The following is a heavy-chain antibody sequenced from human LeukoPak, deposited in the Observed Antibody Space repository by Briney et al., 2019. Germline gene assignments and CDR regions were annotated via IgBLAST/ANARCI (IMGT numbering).Heavy chain of an antibody. D-gene: IGHD3-16*01. Sequence: ASVKVSCKASGYTFTSYGISCVRQAPGQGLEWMGWISAYNGNTNYAQKLQDRVTMTTDTSTSTAYMELRSLRSDDTAMYYCARRGIPVYYYGMDVWGQGTTVTVSS. CDR2: ISAYNGNT. J-gene: IGHJ6*02. V-gene: IGHV1-18*01. CDR1: GYTFTSYG. CDR3: ARRGIPVYYYGMDV.